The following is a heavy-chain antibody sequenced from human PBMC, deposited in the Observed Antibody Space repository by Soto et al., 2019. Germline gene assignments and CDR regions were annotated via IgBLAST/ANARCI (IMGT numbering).Heavy chain of an antibody. CDR2: IIPIFGTA. J-gene: IGHJ4*02. CDR3: ARLGWHGYKYSYYFDY. V-gene: IGHV1-69*01. D-gene: IGHD5-12*01. Sequence: QVQLVQSGAEVKKPGSSVKVSCKASGGTFSSYAISWVRQAPGQGLEWMGGIIPIFGTANYAQKFQGSVTITADESTSAAYMELSSLKSEDTAVYDCARLGWHGYKYSYYFDYWGQGTLVTVSS. CDR1: GGTFSSYA.